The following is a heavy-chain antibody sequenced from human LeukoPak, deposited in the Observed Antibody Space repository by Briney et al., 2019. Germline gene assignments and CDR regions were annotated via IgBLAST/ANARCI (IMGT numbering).Heavy chain of an antibody. Sequence: SETLSLTCTVSGGSISSYYWSWIRQPPGKGLEWIGEINHSGSTNYNPSLKSRVTISVDTSKNQFSLKLSSVTAADTAVYYCASDAYGDYGSAWGQGTLVTVSS. CDR2: INHSGST. J-gene: IGHJ5*02. D-gene: IGHD4-17*01. CDR1: GGSISSYY. CDR3: ASDAYGDYGSA. V-gene: IGHV4-34*01.